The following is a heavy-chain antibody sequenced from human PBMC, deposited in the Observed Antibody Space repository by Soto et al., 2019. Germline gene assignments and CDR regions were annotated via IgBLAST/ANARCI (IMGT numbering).Heavy chain of an antibody. CDR1: GFTFSSYA. J-gene: IGHJ6*02. D-gene: IGHD2-2*01. CDR3: ARAYCSSTSCPHKYYYYYGMDV. V-gene: IGHV3-30-3*01. CDR2: ISYDGSNK. Sequence: PGGSLRLSCAASGFTFSSYAMHWVRQAPGKGLEWVAVISYDGSNKYYADSVKGRFTISRDNSKNTLYLQMNSLRAEDTAVYYCARAYCSSTSCPHKYYYYYGMDVWGQGTTVTVSS.